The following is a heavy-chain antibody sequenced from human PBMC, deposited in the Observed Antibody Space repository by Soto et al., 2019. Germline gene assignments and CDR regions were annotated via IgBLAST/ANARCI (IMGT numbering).Heavy chain of an antibody. J-gene: IGHJ6*02. CDR1: GFTFSSYG. CDR2: ISYDGSNK. Sequence: SLRLSCAASGFTFSSYGMHWVRQAPGKGLEWVAVISYDGSNKYYADSVKGRFTISRDNSKNTLYLQMNSLRAEDTAVYYCAKDLSDFWSGYYQWDYYYYGMDVWGQGTTVTVSS. V-gene: IGHV3-30*18. D-gene: IGHD3-3*01. CDR3: AKDLSDFWSGYYQWDYYYYGMDV.